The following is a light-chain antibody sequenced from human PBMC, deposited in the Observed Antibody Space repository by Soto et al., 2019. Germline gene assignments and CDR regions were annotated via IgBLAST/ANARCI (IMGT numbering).Light chain of an antibody. Sequence: AIRMTQSPSSLSASTGDRVTITCRASQDVSGYVAWYQQKPGRAPNLLVYAASTLQAGVPSRFSGSASGTEFTLTITCLQSEDYATYFCQQYHTQATFDQGTRVDIK. CDR1: QDVSGY. J-gene: IGKJ1*01. CDR3: QQYHTQAT. CDR2: AAS. V-gene: IGKV1-8*01.